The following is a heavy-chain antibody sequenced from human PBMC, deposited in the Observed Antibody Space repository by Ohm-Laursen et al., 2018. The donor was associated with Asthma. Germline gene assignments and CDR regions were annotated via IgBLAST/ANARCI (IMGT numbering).Heavy chain of an antibody. CDR1: GFTFSNHW. V-gene: IGHV3-7*05. CDR3: AVSIYAYGEGAY. Sequence: GSLRLSCAASGFTFSNHWMTWVRQAPGRGLEWVANINQGGSIWGYVDSVKGRFAISRDNAHNSLYLQMNSLRAEDTAFYYCAVSIYAYGEGAYWGQGALVTVSS. J-gene: IGHJ4*02. D-gene: IGHD3-10*01. CDR2: INQGGSIW.